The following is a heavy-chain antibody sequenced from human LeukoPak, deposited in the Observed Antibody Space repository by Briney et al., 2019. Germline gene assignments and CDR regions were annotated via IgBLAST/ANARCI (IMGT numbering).Heavy chain of an antibody. Sequence: PGGSLRLSCAASGFTLSSHAMSWVRHARGTGLVWVSAISGSGGSTYYADSVKGRFTISRDNSKNTLYLQMSSLRAEDTAVYYCAKGSSGTAMVAYYFDYWGQGTLVTVSS. V-gene: IGHV3-23*01. CDR2: ISGSGGST. CDR1: GFTLSSHA. CDR3: AKGSSGTAMVAYYFDY. D-gene: IGHD5-18*01. J-gene: IGHJ4*02.